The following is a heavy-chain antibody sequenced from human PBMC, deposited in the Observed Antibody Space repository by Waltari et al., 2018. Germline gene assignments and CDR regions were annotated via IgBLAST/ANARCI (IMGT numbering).Heavy chain of an antibody. CDR1: GDSISSSSYY. CDR2: LYYSGIT. CDR3: ARDRIPATFRCWFDS. D-gene: IGHD2-2*01. V-gene: IGHV4-39*07. J-gene: IGHJ5*01. Sequence: QLHLQESGPGLVKPSETLFLTCTVSGDSISSSSYYWGWIRQPPGKGPQWIGSLYYSGITYCNPSLESRVSMSVDTSKNQLSLMLSAVTSADTAVYYCARDRIPATFRCWFDSWGPGTLVTVSS.